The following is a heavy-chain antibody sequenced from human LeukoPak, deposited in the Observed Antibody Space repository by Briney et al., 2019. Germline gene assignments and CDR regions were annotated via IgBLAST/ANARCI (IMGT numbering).Heavy chain of an antibody. D-gene: IGHD2-15*01. CDR2: ISGSGFT. Sequence: PGGSLRLSCAASGFTFSSYAMSWVRQAPGKGLEWVSAISGSGFTYYADSVKGRFTISRDNSKNTLYLQMNSLRAEDTAVYYCAKDRRTLDAFDIWGQGTMVTVSS. CDR3: AKDRRTLDAFDI. V-gene: IGHV3-23*01. J-gene: IGHJ3*02. CDR1: GFTFSSYA.